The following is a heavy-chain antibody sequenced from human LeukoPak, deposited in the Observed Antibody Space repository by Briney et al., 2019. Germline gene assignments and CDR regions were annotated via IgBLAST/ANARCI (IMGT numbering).Heavy chain of an antibody. V-gene: IGHV3-11*01. Sequence: SGGSLRLSCAASGFTFSDYYMSWIRQAPGKGLEWVSYISSSGSTIYYADSLKGRFTISRDNAKNSLYLQMNSLRAEDTAVYYCAKKSPGIAVAGTRLTGAFDIWGQGTMVTVSS. CDR3: AKKSPGIAVAGTRLTGAFDI. J-gene: IGHJ3*02. D-gene: IGHD6-19*01. CDR2: ISSSGSTI. CDR1: GFTFSDYY.